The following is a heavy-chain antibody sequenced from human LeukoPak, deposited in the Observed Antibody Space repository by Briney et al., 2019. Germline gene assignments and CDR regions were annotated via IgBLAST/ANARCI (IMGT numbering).Heavy chain of an antibody. J-gene: IGHJ3*02. CDR3: ARGKASGSSGLGAFDI. Sequence: SVKVSCKASGGTFSSYAISWVRQAPGQGLEWMGGIIPIFGTANYAQKFQGRVTITADESTSTAYMELSSLRSEDTAVYYCARGKASGSSGLGAFDIWGQGTMVTVSS. D-gene: IGHD3-22*01. CDR2: IIPIFGTA. CDR1: GGTFSSYA. V-gene: IGHV1-69*13.